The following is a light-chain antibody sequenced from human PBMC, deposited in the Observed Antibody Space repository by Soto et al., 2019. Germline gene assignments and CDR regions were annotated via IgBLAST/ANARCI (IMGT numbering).Light chain of an antibody. J-gene: IGKJ2*01. CDR1: QGIDSY. CDR3: QQTYSTPLYT. Sequence: EIQMTQSPSSLSASVGERVTITCRASQGIDSYLNWYQQKPGKAPKLQIYAVSNLQSGVPSRFSGSGSWTEVSLTVSSLQPAASATNYCQQTYSTPLYTFGQGTKLEIK. V-gene: IGKV1-39*01. CDR2: AVS.